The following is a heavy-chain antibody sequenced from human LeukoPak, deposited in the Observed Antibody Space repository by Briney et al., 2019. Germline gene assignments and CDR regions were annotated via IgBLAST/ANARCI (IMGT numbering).Heavy chain of an antibody. V-gene: IGHV3-73*01. CDR3: TPSLYDILTGSDY. J-gene: IGHJ4*02. CDR1: GFTFSGSA. Sequence: TGGPLRLSCAASGFTFSGSAMHWVRQASGKGLEWVGRIRSKANSYATAYAASVKGRFTISRDDSKNTAYLQMNSLKTEDTAVYYCTPSLYDILTGSDYWGQGTLVTVSS. CDR2: IRSKANSYAT. D-gene: IGHD3-9*01.